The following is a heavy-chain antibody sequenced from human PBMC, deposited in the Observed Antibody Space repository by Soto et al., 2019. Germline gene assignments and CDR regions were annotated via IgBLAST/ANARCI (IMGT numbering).Heavy chain of an antibody. J-gene: IGHJ5*02. V-gene: IGHV3-30-3*01. CDR1: GFTFSSYA. Sequence: GGSLRLSCAASGFTFSSYAMHWVRQAPGKGLEWVAVISYDGSNKYYADSVKGRFTISRDNSKNTLYLQMNSLRAEDTAVYYCARDQRLGYCISTSCLEKGLNWFDPWGQGTLVTVSS. CDR3: ARDQRLGYCISTSCLEKGLNWFDP. D-gene: IGHD2-2*01. CDR2: ISYDGSNK.